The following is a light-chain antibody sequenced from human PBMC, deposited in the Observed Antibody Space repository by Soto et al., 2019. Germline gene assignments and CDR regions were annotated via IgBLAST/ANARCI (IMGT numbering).Light chain of an antibody. CDR2: EGN. CDR3: CSYAGSSPLYV. V-gene: IGLV2-23*01. J-gene: IGLJ1*01. Sequence: QSALTQPASVSGSPGQSITISWTASSSHIGSSNLVSWYQHHSGKAPKLIIYEGNKRPSGVSNRFSGSKSGKTASLTISGLHAEDEGTYYCCSYAGSSPLYVFGTGTKLTAL. CDR1: SSHIGSSNL.